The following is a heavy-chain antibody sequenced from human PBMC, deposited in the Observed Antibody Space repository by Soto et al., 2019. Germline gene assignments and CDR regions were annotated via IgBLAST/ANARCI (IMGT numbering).Heavy chain of an antibody. V-gene: IGHV3-21*01. J-gene: IGHJ6*02. CDR3: AREETAWPLAYGLDV. CDR2: ISSSGDT. Sequence: GSLRLSCAASGFTFCSYSIRFFRHSPGKGLEWVSSISSSGDTYYADSLKGRLTISRDYAKNSLSLQMNSLRAEDTAVYYCAREETAWPLAYGLDVWGQGTTVTVSS. CDR1: GFTFCSYS. D-gene: IGHD2-21*02.